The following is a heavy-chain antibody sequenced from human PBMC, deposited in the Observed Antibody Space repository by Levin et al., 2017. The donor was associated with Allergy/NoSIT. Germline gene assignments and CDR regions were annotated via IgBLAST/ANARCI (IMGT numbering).Heavy chain of an antibody. D-gene: IGHD6-13*01. V-gene: IGHV3-30*04. CDR3: ARDAYTSTWYGNLDYYNYYYGIDV. Sequence: GGSLRLSCAASGFTFRTYAMHWVRQAPGKGLQWVAVISYDGSNEFYADSVKGRCTISRDNSKNTLYLHLNSLRPEDTAVYYCARDAYTSTWYGNLDYYNYYYGIDVWGPGTTVPVSS. J-gene: IGHJ6*02. CDR2: ISYDGSNE. CDR1: GFTFRTYA.